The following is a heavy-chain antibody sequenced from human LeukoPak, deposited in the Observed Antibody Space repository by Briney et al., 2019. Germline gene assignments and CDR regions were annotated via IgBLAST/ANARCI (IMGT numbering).Heavy chain of an antibody. CDR1: GYSFTSYW. V-gene: IGHV5-51*01. CDR2: IYPGDSDT. J-gene: IGHJ4*02. CDR3: AITPPYCSSTSCRTGGFDY. D-gene: IGHD2-2*01. Sequence: GESLKISCKGSGYSFTSYWIGWVRQMPGKGLEWMGIIYPGDSDTRYSPSFQGQVTISADKSISTAYLQWSSLKASDTAMYYCAITPPYCSSTSCRTGGFDYWGQGTLVTVSS.